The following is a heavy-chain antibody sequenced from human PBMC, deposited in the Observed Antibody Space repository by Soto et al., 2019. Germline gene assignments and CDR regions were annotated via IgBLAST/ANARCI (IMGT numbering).Heavy chain of an antibody. CDR2: NSSSSSTI. Sequence: EVQLVESGGGLVQPGGSLRLSCAASGFTFSSYSMNWVSQAPGKGLEWVSYNSSSSSTIYYADSVKGRFTISRDNAKNSLYLQMNSLRAEDTAVYYCASLRYFDWFFYYWGQGTLVTVSS. CDR3: ASLRYFDWFFYY. CDR1: GFTFSSYS. D-gene: IGHD3-9*01. J-gene: IGHJ4*02. V-gene: IGHV3-48*01.